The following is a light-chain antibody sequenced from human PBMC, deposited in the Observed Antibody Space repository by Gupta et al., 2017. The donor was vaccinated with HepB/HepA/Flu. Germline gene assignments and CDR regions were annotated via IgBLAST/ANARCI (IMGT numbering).Light chain of an antibody. J-gene: IGLJ2*01. CDR2: QDS. CDR3: QAWDSSIVV. V-gene: IGLV3-1*01. CDR1: KLGEKY. Sequence: SSELTQPPSVSVSPGQTAIITCSGNKLGEKYACWYQQRPGQSPVVLIYQDSKRPSGIPERFSGSNSGNTATLTISGTQAMDEADYYCQAWDSSIVVFGGGTKLTVL.